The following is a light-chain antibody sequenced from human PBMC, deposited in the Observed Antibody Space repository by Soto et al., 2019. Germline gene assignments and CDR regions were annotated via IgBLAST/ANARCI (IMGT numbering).Light chain of an antibody. CDR2: AAS. Sequence: DIQMTQSPSAMSASVGDRVNITCRASQGISNYLAWFQLKPGKVPKRLMYAASTLQSGVPSRFSGSGSGTEFTLTISSLQPEDFATYYCQQYNSWPWTFGQGTKVDLK. CDR3: QQYNSWPWT. V-gene: IGKV1-17*03. CDR1: QGISNY. J-gene: IGKJ1*01.